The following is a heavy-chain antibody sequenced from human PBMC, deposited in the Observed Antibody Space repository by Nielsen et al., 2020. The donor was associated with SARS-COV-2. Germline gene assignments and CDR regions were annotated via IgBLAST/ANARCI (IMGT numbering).Heavy chain of an antibody. CDR2: INAGNGNT. J-gene: IGHJ6*02. CDR3: ARSGFTNFHYYYGMDV. V-gene: IGHV1-3*01. CDR1: GYTFTSYA. Sequence: ASVKVSCKASGYTFTSYAMHWVCQAPGQRLEWMGWINAGNGNTKYSQKFQGRITITRDTSASTVYMDLSSLRSEDTAVYYCARSGFTNFHYYYGMDVWGQGTAVSVSS. D-gene: IGHD5-12*01.